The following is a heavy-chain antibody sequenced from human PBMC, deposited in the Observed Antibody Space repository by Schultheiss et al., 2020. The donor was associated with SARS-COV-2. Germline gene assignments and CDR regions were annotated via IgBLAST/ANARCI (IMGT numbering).Heavy chain of an antibody. Sequence: SETLSLTCTVSGGSVSSGSYYWTWIWQPPGKGLEWIGYISYSGRTNYNPSLKSRVTISVDTSKNQFSLKLSSVTAADTAVYYCARTVRDLTSFGAYYYYMDVWGKGNTVTVAS. V-gene: IGHV4-61*01. D-gene: IGHD3-3*01. CDR3: ARTVRDLTSFGAYYYYMDV. CDR2: ISYSGRT. J-gene: IGHJ6*03. CDR1: GGSVSSGSYY.